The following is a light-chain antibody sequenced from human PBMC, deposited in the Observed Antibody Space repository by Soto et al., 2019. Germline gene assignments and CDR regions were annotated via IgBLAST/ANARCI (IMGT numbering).Light chain of an antibody. CDR2: DAS. V-gene: IGKV3-11*02. Sequence: EIVLTQSPATLSLSPGERATLSCRASQSVSSYLAWYQQKPGQAPRLLIYDASNRATGIPARFSGSGSERDFTLTISSLEPEDFAVYYWQQRSNWPLTFGGGTKVDIK. J-gene: IGKJ4*01. CDR1: QSVSSY. CDR3: QQRSNWPLT.